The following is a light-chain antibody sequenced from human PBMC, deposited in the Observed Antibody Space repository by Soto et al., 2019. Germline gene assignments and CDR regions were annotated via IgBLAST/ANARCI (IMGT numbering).Light chain of an antibody. CDR1: QSINSE. CDR2: GAS. J-gene: IGKJ2*01. CDR3: QQGRNWPLT. V-gene: IGKV3-15*01. Sequence: EIAMTQSPATLSLSPGERAALSCRASQSINSELAWYQQKPGQPPRLLIYGASTRATGVPARFTGSESGSEFTLTISGLQSEDFAVYYGQQGRNWPLTFGQGTRLEI.